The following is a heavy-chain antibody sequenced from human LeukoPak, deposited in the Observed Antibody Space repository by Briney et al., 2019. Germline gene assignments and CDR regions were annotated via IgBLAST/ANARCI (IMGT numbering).Heavy chain of an antibody. CDR1: GFTFSSYG. V-gene: IGHV3-30*18. Sequence: PGRSLRLSCAASGFTFSSYGMHWVRQAPGKGLEWVAVISYDGSNKYYADSVKGRFTISRDNAKNSLYLQMNILRAEDTALYYCAKGTHYYDSSGYYFQYFQHWGQGTLVTVSS. CDR2: ISYDGSNK. J-gene: IGHJ1*01. CDR3: AKGTHYYDSSGYYFQYFQH. D-gene: IGHD3-22*01.